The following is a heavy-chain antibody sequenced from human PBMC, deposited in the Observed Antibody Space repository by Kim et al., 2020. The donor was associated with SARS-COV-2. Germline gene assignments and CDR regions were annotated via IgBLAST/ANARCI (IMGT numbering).Heavy chain of an antibody. D-gene: IGHD3-16*01. V-gene: IGHV3-11*06. J-gene: IGHJ4*02. CDR3: ARGLAADDYVWGSYDPPPH. Sequence: GQFTISRDNAKNSLYLQMNSLRAEDTAVYYCARGLAADDYVWGSYDPPPHWGQGTLVTVSS.